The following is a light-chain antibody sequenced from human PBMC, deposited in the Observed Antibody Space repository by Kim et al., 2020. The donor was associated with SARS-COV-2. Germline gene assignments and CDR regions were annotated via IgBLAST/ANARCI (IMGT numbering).Light chain of an antibody. CDR2: KAS. J-gene: IGKJ1*01. V-gene: IGKV1-5*03. CDR1: QSISRW. Sequence: SVGDRVTITCRASQSISRWLVWYQQKPGKGPKLVIYKASSLESGVPSRFSGSGSGTEFPLTISSLQPDDFTTYYCQQYNRYPTWTFGQGTKVEIK. CDR3: QQYNRYPTWT.